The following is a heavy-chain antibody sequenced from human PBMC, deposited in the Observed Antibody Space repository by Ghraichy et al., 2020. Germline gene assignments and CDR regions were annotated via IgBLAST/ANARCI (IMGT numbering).Heavy chain of an antibody. CDR3: TTDLLHIGSSSWWFDP. CDR1: GFTFNNAW. V-gene: IGHV3-15*01. Sequence: GAPRLSCAASGFTFNNAWMSWVRQAPEKGLEWVGRIKTKPDGGTTDYAAPVKGSFTISRDDSKNTMYLQMNSLKTEDTAVYYCTTDLLHIGSSSWWFDPWGQGTLVTVSS. J-gene: IGHJ5*02. D-gene: IGHD6-6*01. CDR2: IKTKPDGGTT.